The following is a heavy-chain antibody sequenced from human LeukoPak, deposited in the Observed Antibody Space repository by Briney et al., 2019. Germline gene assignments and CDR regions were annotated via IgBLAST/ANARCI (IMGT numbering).Heavy chain of an antibody. CDR1: GFTFSSYG. V-gene: IGHV3-23*01. D-gene: IGHD6-19*01. Sequence: GGSLRLSCAASGFTFSSYGMSWVRQAPGKGLEWVSAISGSGGSTYYADSVKGRCTISRDNSKNTLYLQMNSLRAEDTAVYYCARGAGYSSGWYHRNDYWGQGTLVTVSS. CDR3: ARGAGYSSGWYHRNDY. CDR2: ISGSGGST. J-gene: IGHJ4*02.